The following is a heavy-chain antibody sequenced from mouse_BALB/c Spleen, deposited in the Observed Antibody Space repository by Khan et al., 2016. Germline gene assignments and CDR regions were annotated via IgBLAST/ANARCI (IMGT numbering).Heavy chain of an antibody. CDR1: GFDISSYW. Sequence: EVKLLESGGGLVQPGGSLKLSCAASGFDISSYWMSWVRQAPGKGLEWIGEINPDSSTLNYTPSLQDKFIISRDNAKNTLYLQLSKVRSEDTALYFCSRLNCYALIDYWGQSTTLTVAS. CDR3: SRLNCYALIDY. V-gene: IGHV4-1*02. D-gene: IGHD1-1*01. CDR2: INPDSSTL. J-gene: IGHJ2*01.